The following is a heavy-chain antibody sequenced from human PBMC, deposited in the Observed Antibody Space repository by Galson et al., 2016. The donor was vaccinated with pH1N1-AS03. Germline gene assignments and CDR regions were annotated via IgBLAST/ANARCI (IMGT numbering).Heavy chain of an antibody. V-gene: IGHV1-8*01. D-gene: IGHD2-15*01. J-gene: IGHJ6*02. CDR2: MNADTSNP. CDR1: GYPFTTYD. Sequence: SVKVSCKASGYPFTTYDITWARQANGQGLEWMGFMNADTSNPGHSQMFQGRVTMTTDTSTSTAYMELRSLISDDTAMYYCARAFCSGGSCYDYFYYAVDVWGQGNLVTVSS. CDR3: ARAFCSGGSCYDYFYYAVDV.